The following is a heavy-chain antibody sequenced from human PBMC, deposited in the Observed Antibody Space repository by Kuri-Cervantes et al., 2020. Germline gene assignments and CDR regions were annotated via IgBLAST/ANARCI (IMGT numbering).Heavy chain of an antibody. CDR1: GGPFSGYY. V-gene: IGHV4-34*01. D-gene: IGHD2-15*01. Sequence: ESLKISCAVYGGPFSGYYWSWIRQPPGKGLEWIGEINHSGSTNYNPSLKSRVTISVDTSKNQFSLKLSSVTAADTAVYYCASASEVVGNWFDPWGQGTLVTVSS. J-gene: IGHJ5*02. CDR2: INHSGST. CDR3: ASASEVVGNWFDP.